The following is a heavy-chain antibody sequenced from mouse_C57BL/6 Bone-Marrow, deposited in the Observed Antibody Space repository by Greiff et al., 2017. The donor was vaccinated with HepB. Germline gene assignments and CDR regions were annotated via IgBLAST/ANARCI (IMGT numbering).Heavy chain of an antibody. J-gene: IGHJ3*01. V-gene: IGHV1-15*01. CDR3: TTSFYDGYPFAY. CDR1: GYTFTDYE. CDR2: IDPETGGT. Sequence: VQLQESGAELVRPGASVTLSCKASGYTFTDYEMHWVKQTPVHGLEWIGAIDPETGGTAYNQKFKGKAILTADKSSSTAYMELRSLTSEDSAVYYCTTSFYDGYPFAYWGQGTLVTVSA. D-gene: IGHD2-3*01.